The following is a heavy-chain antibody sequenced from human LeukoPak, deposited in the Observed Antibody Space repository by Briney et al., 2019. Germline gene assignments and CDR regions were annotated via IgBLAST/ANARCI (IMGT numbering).Heavy chain of an antibody. CDR3: ARDNSVGDVAWWFDP. J-gene: IGHJ5*02. D-gene: IGHD1-26*01. Sequence: ASVKVSCKASGYPFNSYTISWVRQAPGQGLEWMGWISAYNGNTNYAQKFQGRVTMTRDMSTTTDYMELSSLRSEDTAVYYCARDNSVGDVAWWFDPWGQGTLVTVSS. CDR1: GYPFNSYT. CDR2: ISAYNGNT. V-gene: IGHV1-18*01.